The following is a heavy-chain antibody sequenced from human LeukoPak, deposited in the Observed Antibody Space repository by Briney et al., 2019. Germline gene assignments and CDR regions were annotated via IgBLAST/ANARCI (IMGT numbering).Heavy chain of an antibody. J-gene: IGHJ4*02. CDR3: ASRKVWSFDY. CDR2: ISSSSSYI. V-gene: IGHV3-21*01. Sequence: PGGSLRLSCAASGFTFSSYSMNRVRQAPGKGLEWVSSISSSSSYIYYTDSVKGRFTISRDNAKNPLYLQMNSLRAEDTAVYYCASRKVWSFDYWGQGTLVTVSS. D-gene: IGHD3-3*01. CDR1: GFTFSSYS.